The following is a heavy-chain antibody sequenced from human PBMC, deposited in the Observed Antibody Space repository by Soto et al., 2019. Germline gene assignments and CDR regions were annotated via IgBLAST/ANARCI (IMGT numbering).Heavy chain of an antibody. Sequence: ASETLSLTCAVSGDSISSSGFYWGWIRQPPGKGLEWIGSIYYSGSTYYNPSLKSRVTISVDTSKSQFSLKMRSVTAADTAVYYCARRQQWLAGYFDSWGQGALVTVSS. CDR2: IYYSGST. CDR1: GDSISSSGFY. CDR3: ARRQQWLAGYFDS. J-gene: IGHJ4*02. D-gene: IGHD6-19*01. V-gene: IGHV4-39*01.